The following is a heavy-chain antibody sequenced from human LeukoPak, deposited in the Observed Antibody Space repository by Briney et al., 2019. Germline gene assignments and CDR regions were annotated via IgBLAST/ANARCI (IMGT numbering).Heavy chain of an antibody. D-gene: IGHD6-19*01. Sequence: SETQSLTCSVSGGSIGSGGYYWSWIRQHSGKGLEWIGYIYYSGTTYYNPSLKSRATISVDTSKHQFSLALSSGTAADTAVYYCARAGSYSSGWYVGFWGEGALVTVSS. J-gene: IGHJ4*02. CDR2: IYYSGTT. CDR1: GGSIGSGGYY. CDR3: ARAGSYSSGWYVGF. V-gene: IGHV4-31*03.